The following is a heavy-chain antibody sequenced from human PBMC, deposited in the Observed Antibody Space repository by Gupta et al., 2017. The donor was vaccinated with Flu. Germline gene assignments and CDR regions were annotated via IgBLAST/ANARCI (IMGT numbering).Heavy chain of an antibody. J-gene: IGHJ4*02. CDR3: ASYYCSGGSCLRDY. Sequence: EVQLVESGGGLVKPGGSLSLSCAASGFSFSSYSMNWVRQAPGKGLEWVSFISSSSSYIYYADSVKGRFTISRDNAKNSLYLQMNSLRAEDTAVYYCASYYCSGGSCLRDYWGQGTLVTVSS. D-gene: IGHD2-15*01. CDR2: ISSSSSYI. CDR1: GFSFSSYS. V-gene: IGHV3-21*01.